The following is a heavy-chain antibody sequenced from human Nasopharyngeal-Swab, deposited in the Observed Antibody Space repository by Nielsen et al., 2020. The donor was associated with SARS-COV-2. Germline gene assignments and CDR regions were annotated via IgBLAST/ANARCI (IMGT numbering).Heavy chain of an antibody. CDR2: ISSSSSTI. CDR3: ARRDTGGMDV. CDR1: GFTFSSYS. V-gene: IGHV3-48*02. D-gene: IGHD5-18*01. Sequence: GESLKISCAASGFTFSSYSMNWVRQAPGKGLEWVSYISSSSSTIYYADSVKGRFTISRDNAKNSLYLQINSLRDEDTAVYYCARRDTGGMDVWGQGTTVTVSS. J-gene: IGHJ6*02.